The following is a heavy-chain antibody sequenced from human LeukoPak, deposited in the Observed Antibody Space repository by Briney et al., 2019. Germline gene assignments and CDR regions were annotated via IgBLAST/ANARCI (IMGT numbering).Heavy chain of an antibody. CDR3: VRGYSYGYRFDY. D-gene: IGHD5-18*01. J-gene: IGHJ4*02. CDR1: GFTFDDYA. V-gene: IGHV3-9*01. CDR2: ISWNSGSI. Sequence: GGSLRLSCVASGFTFDDYAMHWVRQAPGKGLEWVSGISWNSGSIGYADSVKGRFTISRDNAKNSLYLQVNSLRAEDTALYYCVRGYSYGYRFDYWGQGTLVTVSS.